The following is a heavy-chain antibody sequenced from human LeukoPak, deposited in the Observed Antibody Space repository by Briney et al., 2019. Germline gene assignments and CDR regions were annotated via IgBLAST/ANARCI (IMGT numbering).Heavy chain of an antibody. Sequence: SETLSLTCAVYGGAFSGYYWSWIRQPPGKGLEWIGEINHSGSTNYNPSLKSRVTISVDTSKNQFSLKLSSVTAADTAVYYCARGYDSSGYYFDYWGQGTLVTVSS. D-gene: IGHD3-22*01. CDR1: GGAFSGYY. V-gene: IGHV4-34*01. J-gene: IGHJ4*02. CDR2: INHSGST. CDR3: ARGYDSSGYYFDY.